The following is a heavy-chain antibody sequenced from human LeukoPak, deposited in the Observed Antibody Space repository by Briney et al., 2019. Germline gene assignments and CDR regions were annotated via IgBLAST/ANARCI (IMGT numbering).Heavy chain of an antibody. V-gene: IGHV3-13*01. D-gene: IGHD3-10*01. CDR2: ILVAGDT. J-gene: IGHJ3*02. CDR1: GFVFSNYD. Sequence: QTGGSLRLSCAASGFVFSNYDMHWVRQSTRKGLEWVAHILVAGDTQYADSVKGRFTISRDNAKRSVFLQMNNLRDGDTAVYYCIRDRLGERTFAIWGQGTMVSVSS. CDR3: IRDRLGERTFAI.